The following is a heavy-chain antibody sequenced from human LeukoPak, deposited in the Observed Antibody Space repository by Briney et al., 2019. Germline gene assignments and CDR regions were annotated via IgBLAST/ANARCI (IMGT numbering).Heavy chain of an antibody. CDR3: ASNSYDSSGYYYS. J-gene: IGHJ4*02. CDR1: GFTFSSYS. D-gene: IGHD3-22*01. Sequence: PGGSLRLSCAASGFTFSSYSMNWVRQAPGKGLEWVSSISSSSSYIYYADSVKGRFTISRDNAKNSLYLQMNSLRAEDTAVYYCASNSYDSSGYYYSWGLGTLVTVSS. V-gene: IGHV3-21*01. CDR2: ISSSSSYI.